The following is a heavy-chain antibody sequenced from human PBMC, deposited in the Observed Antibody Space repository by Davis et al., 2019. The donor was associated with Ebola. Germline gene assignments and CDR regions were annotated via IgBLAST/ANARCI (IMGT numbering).Heavy chain of an antibody. D-gene: IGHD5-18*01. Sequence: GESLKISCAASGFPFNRAWMSWVRQAPGKGLEWLGRIKSKADYGTTDYAAPVTGRFTISRDDSKNTLYLQMDSLKTEDTAVYYCTRIQGGYYFGMDVWGQGTTVTVSS. V-gene: IGHV3-15*01. CDR3: TRIQGGYYFGMDV. J-gene: IGHJ6*02. CDR2: IKSKADYGTT. CDR1: GFPFNRAW.